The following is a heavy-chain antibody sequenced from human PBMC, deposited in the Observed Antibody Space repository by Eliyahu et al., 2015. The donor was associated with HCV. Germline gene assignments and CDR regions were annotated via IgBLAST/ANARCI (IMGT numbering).Heavy chain of an antibody. CDR3: ARGQVTGAGTY. D-gene: IGHD6-19*01. Sequence: EVQLVESGGGLVQPGGSLXLSXXASGFTVSGQYMAWVRRAPGRGLEWVALLVSGGDTYYADSVKGRFIISRDISNNGIHLQVNYLTSDDTAVYYCARGQVTGAGTYWGQGTMVTVSS. CDR2: LVSGGDT. CDR1: GFTVSGQY. J-gene: IGHJ4*02. V-gene: IGHV3-66*02.